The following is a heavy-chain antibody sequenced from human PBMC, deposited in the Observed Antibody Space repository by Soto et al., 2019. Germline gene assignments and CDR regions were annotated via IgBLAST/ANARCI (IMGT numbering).Heavy chain of an antibody. D-gene: IGHD3-22*01. J-gene: IGHJ6*02. V-gene: IGHV4-34*01. Sequence: PSETLSLTCAVYGGSFSGYYWSWIRQPPGKGLEWIGEINHSGSTNYNPSLKSRVTISVDTSKSQFSLKLSSVTAADTAVYYCARGVVITTTIIVIQYYYYGMDVWGQGTTVTVSS. CDR1: GGSFSGYY. CDR3: ARGVVITTTIIVIQYYYYGMDV. CDR2: INHSGST.